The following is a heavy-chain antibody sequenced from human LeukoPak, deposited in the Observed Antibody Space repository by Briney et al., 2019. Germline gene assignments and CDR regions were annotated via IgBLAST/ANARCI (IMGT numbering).Heavy chain of an antibody. CDR3: ARDKGYNSAY. D-gene: IGHD5-24*01. Sequence: GGSLRLSCAASGFTFSSYWMPWLRQTPGKGLEWVANIRMDGGEQYYMDSVEGRFTISRDNAKNSLYLQMYSLRPEDTAVYYCARDKGYNSAYWGRGTLVTVSS. J-gene: IGHJ4*02. V-gene: IGHV3-7*01. CDR2: IRMDGGEQ. CDR1: GFTFSSYW.